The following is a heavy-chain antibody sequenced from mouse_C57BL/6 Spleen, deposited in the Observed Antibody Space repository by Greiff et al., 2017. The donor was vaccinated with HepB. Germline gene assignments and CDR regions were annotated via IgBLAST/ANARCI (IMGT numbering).Heavy chain of an antibody. V-gene: IGHV1-54*01. Sequence: VQLQQSGAELVRPGTSVKVSCKASGYAFTNYLIEWVKQRPGQGLEWIGVIHAGSGGTNYNEKSKGKATLTADKTSSTAYMQLSSLTSEDSAVYVCASELYYGSSPYAMDYWDQGTSVTVSS. CDR2: IHAGSGGT. J-gene: IGHJ4*01. D-gene: IGHD1-1*01. CDR1: GYAFTNYL. CDR3: ASELYYGSSPYAMDY.